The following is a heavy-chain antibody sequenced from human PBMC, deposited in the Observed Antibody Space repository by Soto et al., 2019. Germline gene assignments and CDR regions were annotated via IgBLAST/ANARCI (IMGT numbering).Heavy chain of an antibody. D-gene: IGHD2-15*01. Sequence: ASVKVSCKASGYTFTSYGISWVRQAPGQGLEWMGWISAYNGNTNYAQKLQGRVTMTTDTSTSTAYMELRSLRSDDTAVYYCARSGYCSGGSCSITWFDPWGQGTLVTVSS. J-gene: IGHJ5*02. V-gene: IGHV1-18*01. CDR3: ARSGYCSGGSCSITWFDP. CDR1: GYTFTSYG. CDR2: ISAYNGNT.